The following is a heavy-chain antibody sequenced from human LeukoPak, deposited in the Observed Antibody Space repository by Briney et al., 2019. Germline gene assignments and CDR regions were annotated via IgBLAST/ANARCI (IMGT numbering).Heavy chain of an antibody. CDR2: ISGSGGST. CDR3: ARDFDDSSGYYYPEASQH. D-gene: IGHD3-22*01. J-gene: IGHJ1*01. CDR1: GFTFSSYA. V-gene: IGHV3-23*01. Sequence: GGSLRLSCAASGFTFSSYAMSWVRQAPGKGLEWVSAISGSGGSTYYADSVKGRFTISRDNSKNTLYLQMNSLRAEDTAVYYCARDFDDSSGYYYPEASQHWGQGTLVTVSS.